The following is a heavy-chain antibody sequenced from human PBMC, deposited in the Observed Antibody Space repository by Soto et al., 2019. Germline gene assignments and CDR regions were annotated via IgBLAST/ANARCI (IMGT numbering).Heavy chain of an antibody. D-gene: IGHD2-15*01. J-gene: IGHJ4*02. CDR1: GGSFSGYY. CDR2: INHSGST. CDR3: ARAQDIVVVVAATYFDY. V-gene: IGHV4-34*01. Sequence: SETLSLTCAVYGGSFSGYYWSWIRQPPGKGLEWIGEINHSGSTNYNPSLKSRVTISVDTSKNQFSLKLSSVTAADTAVYYCARAQDIVVVVAATYFDYWGQGTLVTVSS.